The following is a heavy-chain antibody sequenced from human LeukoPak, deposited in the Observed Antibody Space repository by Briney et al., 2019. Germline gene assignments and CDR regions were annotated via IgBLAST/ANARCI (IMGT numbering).Heavy chain of an antibody. CDR1: GFTFSSYS. Sequence: GGSLRLSCAASGFTFSSYSMNWVRQAPGKGLEWVSSISSSSSYIYYADSVKGRFTISRDNAKNSLYLQMNSLRAEDTAVYYCARDPPGQLVSDGHYWGQGTLVTVSS. CDR3: ARDPPGQLVSDGHY. CDR2: ISSSSSYI. D-gene: IGHD6-6*01. V-gene: IGHV3-21*01. J-gene: IGHJ4*02.